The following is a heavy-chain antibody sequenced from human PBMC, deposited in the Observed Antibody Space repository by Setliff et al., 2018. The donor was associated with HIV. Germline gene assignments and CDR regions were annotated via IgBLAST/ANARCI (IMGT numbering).Heavy chain of an antibody. CDR1: GGTFSTYV. V-gene: IGHV1-69*13. CDR3: ARSLRYCSADGCFSGWVYDAFDI. Sequence: LVKVSCKASGGTFSTYVITWVRQAPGQGLEWMGGIIAMFGTANYAQEFQDRVTITADESTSTAYMELSRLRSEDTAVYYCARSLRYCSADGCFSGWVYDAFDIWGQGTMVT. D-gene: IGHD2-15*01. CDR2: IIAMFGTA. J-gene: IGHJ3*02.